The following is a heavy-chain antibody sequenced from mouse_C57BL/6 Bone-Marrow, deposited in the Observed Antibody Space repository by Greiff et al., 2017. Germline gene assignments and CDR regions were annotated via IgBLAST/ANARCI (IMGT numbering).Heavy chain of an antibody. Sequence: EVKLVESGGGLVKPGGSLKLSCAASGFTFSSYAMSWVRQTPEKRLEWVATISDGGSYTYYPDNVKGRFPISRDNAKSNLYLQMSHLKSEDTAMYYCARLLCFYAMDYWGQGTSVTVAS. D-gene: IGHD1-1*02. V-gene: IGHV5-4*03. CDR2: ISDGGSYT. CDR3: ARLLCFYAMDY. J-gene: IGHJ4*01. CDR1: GFTFSSYA.